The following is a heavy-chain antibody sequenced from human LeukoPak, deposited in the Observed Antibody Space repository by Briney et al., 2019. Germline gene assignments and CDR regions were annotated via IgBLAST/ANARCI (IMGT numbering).Heavy chain of an antibody. CDR3: ARSLRVRGVPDYMDV. CDR2: IYPNSGGT. V-gene: IGHV1-2*02. D-gene: IGHD3-10*01. CDR1: AYTFTGYY. J-gene: IGHJ6*03. Sequence: ASVKVSCKASAYTFTGYYMHWVRQAPGQGLEWMGWIYPNSGGTNYAQKFQGRVTMTRDTSISTAYMELSRLRSDDTAVYYCARSLRVRGVPDYMDVWGKGTTVTISS.